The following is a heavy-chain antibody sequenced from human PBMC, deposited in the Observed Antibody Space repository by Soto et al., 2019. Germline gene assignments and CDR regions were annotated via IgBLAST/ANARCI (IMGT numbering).Heavy chain of an antibody. D-gene: IGHD3-9*01. CDR2: INHSGTT. CDR1: GGSFSDYY. V-gene: IGHV4-34*01. CDR3: ARKPIYHFFAGYYSVDY. Sequence: QVQLRQWGAGLLKPSETLSLTCAVFGGSFSDYYWTWIRQPPGKGLEWIGEINHSGTTNYNPSLKGRLTISVDTSNNQFSLKLSSVTAADTAVYYCARKPIYHFFAGYYSVDYWGQGTLVTVSS. J-gene: IGHJ4*02.